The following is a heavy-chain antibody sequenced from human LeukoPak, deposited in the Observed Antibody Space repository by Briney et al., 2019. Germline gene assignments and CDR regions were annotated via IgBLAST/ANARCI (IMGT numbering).Heavy chain of an antibody. J-gene: IGHJ4*02. CDR1: GFTFSSYA. CDR3: ARVHMTTVTDFDY. D-gene: IGHD4-17*01. V-gene: IGHV3-7*01. CDR2: IKQDGSEK. Sequence: QTGGSLSLSCAASGFTFSSYAMSWVRQAPGKGLEWVANIKQDGSEKYYVDSVKGRFTISRDNAKNSLYLQMNSLRAEDTAVYYCARVHMTTVTDFDYWGQGTLVTVSS.